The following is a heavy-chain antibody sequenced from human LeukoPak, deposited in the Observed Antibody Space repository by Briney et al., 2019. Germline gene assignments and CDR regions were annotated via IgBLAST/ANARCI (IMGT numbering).Heavy chain of an antibody. V-gene: IGHV3-7*01. CDR1: GFSFSSYW. J-gene: IGHJ4*02. CDR3: ANEGHLEY. Sequence: GGSLRLSCAASGFSFSSYWMSWVRQAPGKGLEWVANIKQDGSEKNYVDSVKGRFTVSRDNAKNSLFLQMNSLRAEDTAVYYCANEGHLEYWGQGTLVTVSS. CDR2: IKQDGSEK.